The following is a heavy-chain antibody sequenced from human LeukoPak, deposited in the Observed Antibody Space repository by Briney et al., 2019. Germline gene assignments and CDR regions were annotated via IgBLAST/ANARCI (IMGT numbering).Heavy chain of an antibody. Sequence: ASVKVSCKASGYTFTNFDINWVRQATGQGLEWMGWMNPNSDNTGHAQKFQGRLTITWDTSITTAYMELTSLRSDDTAVYYCARVRYSNSYDYWGQGTPVTVSS. V-gene: IGHV1-8*03. CDR1: GYTFTNFD. J-gene: IGHJ4*02. CDR3: ARVRYSNSYDY. D-gene: IGHD4-11*01. CDR2: MNPNSDNT.